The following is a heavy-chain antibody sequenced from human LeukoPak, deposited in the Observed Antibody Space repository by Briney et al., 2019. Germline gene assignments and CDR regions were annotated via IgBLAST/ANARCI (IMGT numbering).Heavy chain of an antibody. V-gene: IGHV4-4*07. CDR3: ARRLAAAGAFDI. CDR2: IYTSGST. D-gene: IGHD6-13*01. Sequence: SETLSLTCTVSGGSISSYYWSWIRQPAGKGLEWIGRIYTSGSTNYNPSLKSRVTMSLDTSKNQFSLKLSSVTAADTAVYYCARRLAAAGAFDIWGQGTMVTVSS. J-gene: IGHJ3*02. CDR1: GGSISSYY.